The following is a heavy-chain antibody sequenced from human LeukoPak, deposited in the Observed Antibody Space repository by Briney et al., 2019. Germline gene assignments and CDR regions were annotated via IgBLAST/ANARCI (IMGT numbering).Heavy chain of an antibody. CDR2: IGSDNKP. D-gene: IGHD3-10*01. J-gene: IGHJ4*02. Sequence: GGSLRLSCEASGFTFSAYAMTWVRQAPGKGLEWVSSIGSDNKPHYSESVKGRFAISRDNSKSTLYLQMNSLTAEDTAVYYCAKRHGSGSYYAYFFDYWGQGTLVTVSS. CDR3: AKRHGSGSYYAYFFDY. CDR1: GFTFSAYA. V-gene: IGHV3-23*05.